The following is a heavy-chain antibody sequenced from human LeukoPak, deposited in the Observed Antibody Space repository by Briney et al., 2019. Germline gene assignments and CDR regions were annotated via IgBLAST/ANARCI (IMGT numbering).Heavy chain of an antibody. CDR3: ARDLYYGSGSPPYYYYGMDV. CDR1: GYTFTSYA. V-gene: IGHV1-3*01. CDR2: INAGNGNT. Sequence: ASVKVSCKASGYTFTSYAMHRVRQAPGQRLEWMGWINAGNGNTKYSQRFQGRVTITRDTSASTAYMELSSLRSEDTAVYYCARDLYYGSGSPPYYYYGMDVWGKGTTVTVSS. D-gene: IGHD3-10*01. J-gene: IGHJ6*04.